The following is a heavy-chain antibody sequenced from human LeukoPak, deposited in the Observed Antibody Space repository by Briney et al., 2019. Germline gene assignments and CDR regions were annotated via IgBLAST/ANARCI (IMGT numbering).Heavy chain of an antibody. CDR3: ARYKAYSGYDFLDY. D-gene: IGHD5-12*01. CDR2: IYTSGST. CDR1: GGTISGYY. Sequence: KPSETLSLTCSVSGGTISGYYWSWIRQPPGKGLEWIGHIYTSGSTNYNPSLKSRLTISVDTSKNQFSLQLTSVSAADTAVYYCARYKAYSGYDFLDYWGREPWSPSPQ. V-gene: IGHV4-4*09. J-gene: IGHJ4*02.